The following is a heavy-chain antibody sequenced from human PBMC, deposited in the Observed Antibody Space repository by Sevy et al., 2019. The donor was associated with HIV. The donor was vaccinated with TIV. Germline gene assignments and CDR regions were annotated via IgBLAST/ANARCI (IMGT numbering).Heavy chain of an antibody. Sequence: GGSLRLSCAASGFTFSSYGMHWVRQAPGKGLEWVAVISYDGSNKYYADSVKGRFTISRDNSKNTLYLQMNSLRAEDTAVYYCAKVYRDYSSFYGMDVWGQGTTVTVS. CDR3: AKVYRDYSSFYGMDV. CDR1: GFTFSSYG. D-gene: IGHD4-4*01. V-gene: IGHV3-30*18. CDR2: ISYDGSNK. J-gene: IGHJ6*02.